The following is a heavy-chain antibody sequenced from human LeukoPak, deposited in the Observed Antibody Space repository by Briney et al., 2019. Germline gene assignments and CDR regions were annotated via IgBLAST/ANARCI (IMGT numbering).Heavy chain of an antibody. CDR2: ISSSSSTI. CDR3: ATRTSPHDCYFDY. CDR1: GFTFSSYS. Sequence: GGSLRLSCAASGFTFSSYSMNWVRQAPGKGLEWVSYISSSSSTIYYADSVKGRFTISRDNAKNSLYLQMNSLRDEDTAVYYCATRTSPHDCYFDYWGQGTLVTVSS. D-gene: IGHD2-2*01. J-gene: IGHJ4*02. V-gene: IGHV3-48*02.